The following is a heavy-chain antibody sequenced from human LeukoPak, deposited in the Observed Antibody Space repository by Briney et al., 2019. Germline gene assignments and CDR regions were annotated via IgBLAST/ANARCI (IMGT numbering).Heavy chain of an antibody. Sequence: GGSLRLSCAASGFTFSDYYMSWIRQAPGRGLEWVAFIRYDGLNKYYADSVKGRFTISRDNSKNTLCLQMNSLRAEDTAIYYCATYRQVLLPFESWGQGTLVTVSS. CDR1: GFTFSDYY. V-gene: IGHV3-30*02. CDR3: ATYRQVLLPFES. CDR2: IRYDGLNK. D-gene: IGHD2-8*02. J-gene: IGHJ4*02.